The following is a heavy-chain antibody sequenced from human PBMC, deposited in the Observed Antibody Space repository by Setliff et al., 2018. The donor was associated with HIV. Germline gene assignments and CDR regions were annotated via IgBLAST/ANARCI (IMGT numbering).Heavy chain of an antibody. CDR3: ARGYYNFWSGYYDSRFPNPIDAFDI. J-gene: IGHJ3*02. Sequence: ASVKVSCKASGYTFSSYGISWVRQAHGQGVEGMGWISAYNGNTNYAQKLQGRVTMTTDTSTSKAYMELRSLRSDDTAVYYCARGYYNFWSGYYDSRFPNPIDAFDIWGQGTMVTVSS. D-gene: IGHD3-3*01. CDR1: GYTFSSYG. V-gene: IGHV1-18*01. CDR2: ISAYNGNT.